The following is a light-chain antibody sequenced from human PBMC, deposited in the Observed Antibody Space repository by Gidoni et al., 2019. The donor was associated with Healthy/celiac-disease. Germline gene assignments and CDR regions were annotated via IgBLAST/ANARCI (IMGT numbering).Light chain of an antibody. CDR1: QSISSY. Sequence: DIQMTQSPSSLSASVGDRVTITCRARQSISSYLTWYQQKPGKATKLLIYAASSLQSGVPSRFSGSGSGTDFTLTISSLQPEDFATYYCQQSYSTPRTFGQGTKVEIK. CDR2: AAS. V-gene: IGKV1-39*01. J-gene: IGKJ1*01. CDR3: QQSYSTPRT.